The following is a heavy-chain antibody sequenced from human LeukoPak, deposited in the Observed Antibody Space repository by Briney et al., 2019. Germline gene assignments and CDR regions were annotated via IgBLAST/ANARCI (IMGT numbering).Heavy chain of an antibody. Sequence: PSETLSLTCAVYGGSFSGYYWSWIRQPPGKGLEWIGEINHSGSTNYNPSLKSRVTISVDTSKNQFSLKLRSVTAADTAVYYCARVVQSTDSSGFYLPEYFQHWGQGTLVTVSS. CDR3: ARVVQSTDSSGFYLPEYFQH. CDR2: INHSGST. D-gene: IGHD3-22*01. J-gene: IGHJ1*01. V-gene: IGHV4-34*01. CDR1: GGSFSGYY.